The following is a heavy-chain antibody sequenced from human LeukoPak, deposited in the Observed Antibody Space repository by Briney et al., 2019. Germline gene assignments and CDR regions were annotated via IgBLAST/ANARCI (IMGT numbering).Heavy chain of an antibody. V-gene: IGHV3-33*01. D-gene: IGHD2-21*01. J-gene: IGHJ4*02. CDR1: GLTFRNYA. CDR3: AREWGLIAVAGGPGY. Sequence: GGSLRLSCAASGLTFRNYAMHWVRQAPGKGLQWLAIIWYDGHNNYYADSVKGRFTISRDNSKNTLFLEMNDLKAEDTAVYYCAREWGLIAVAGGPGYWGQGTLVTVSS. CDR2: IWYDGHNN.